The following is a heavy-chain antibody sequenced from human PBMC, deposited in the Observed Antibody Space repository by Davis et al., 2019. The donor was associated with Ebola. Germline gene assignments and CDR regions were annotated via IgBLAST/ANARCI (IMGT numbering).Heavy chain of an antibody. J-gene: IGHJ6*02. CDR1: GFTFSSYW. CDR3: ARGPPSGDDYVWGSPTPPYYYGMDV. CDR2: IKQDGSEK. V-gene: IGHV3-7*01. Sequence: GESLKISCAASGFTFSSYWMSWVRQAPGKGLEWVANIKQDGSEKYYVDSVKGRFTISRDNAKNSLYLQMNSLRAEDTAVYYCARGPPSGDDYVWGSPTPPYYYGMDVWGQGTTVTVSS. D-gene: IGHD3-16*01.